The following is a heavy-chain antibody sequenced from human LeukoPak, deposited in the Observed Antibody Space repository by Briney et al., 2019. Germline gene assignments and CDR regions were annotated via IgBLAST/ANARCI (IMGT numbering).Heavy chain of an antibody. Sequence: SETLSLTCTVSGGSISSYYWSWIRQPAGKGLEWIVRIYTSGSTNYNPSLKSRVTMSVDTSKNQFSLKLSSVTAADTAVYYCARGTGTTNYYYYGMDVWGQGTTVTVSS. V-gene: IGHV4-4*07. CDR3: ARGTGTTNYYYYGMDV. CDR2: IYTSGST. J-gene: IGHJ6*02. CDR1: GGSISSYY. D-gene: IGHD1-7*01.